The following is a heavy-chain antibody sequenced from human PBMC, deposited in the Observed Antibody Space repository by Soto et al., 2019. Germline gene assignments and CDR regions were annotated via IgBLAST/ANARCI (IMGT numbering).Heavy chain of an antibody. CDR3: ARGRGGSGSLTPRVDF. J-gene: IGHJ4*02. V-gene: IGHV3-23*01. CDR1: GFTFNNYA. Sequence: EVQLLESGGGLVQPGGSLRLSCAASGFTFNNYAMTWVRQAPGKGLEWVSAISGGGDTTSYADSVKGRFTVSRDGSKNPLYLQMCSLRAEDTGRYYRARGRGGSGSLTPRVDFLGQGTLVTFSS. CDR2: ISGGGDTT. D-gene: IGHD3-10*01.